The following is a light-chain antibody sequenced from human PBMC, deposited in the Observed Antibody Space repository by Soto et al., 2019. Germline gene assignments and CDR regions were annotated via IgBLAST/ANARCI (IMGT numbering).Light chain of an antibody. J-gene: IGLJ1*01. CDR1: SSDIGGYNS. CDR3: SAFSSRIIHV. CDR2: DVG. V-gene: IGLV2-14*03. Sequence: QSALTQPASVSGSPGQSITIYCTGTSSDIGGYNSVSWYQHHPGKAPKLILYDVGDRPSGVSYPFSGSTSGNPTSLTTSGFQVVFVTDYFSSAFSSRIIHV.